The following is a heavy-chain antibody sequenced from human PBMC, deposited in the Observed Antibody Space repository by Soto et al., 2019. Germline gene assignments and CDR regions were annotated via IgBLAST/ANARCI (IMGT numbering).Heavy chain of an antibody. CDR1: GGSVSSGSYY. V-gene: IGHV4-61*01. CDR2: IYYSGST. CDR3: AKGTYYYDSSGPRPFDP. D-gene: IGHD3-22*01. J-gene: IGHJ5*02. Sequence: SETLSLTCTVSGGSVSSGSYYWSWIRQPPGKRLEWIGYIYYSGSTNYNPSLKSRVTISVDTSKNQFSLKLSSVTAADTAVYYCAKGTYYYDSSGPRPFDPWGQGTLVTVSS.